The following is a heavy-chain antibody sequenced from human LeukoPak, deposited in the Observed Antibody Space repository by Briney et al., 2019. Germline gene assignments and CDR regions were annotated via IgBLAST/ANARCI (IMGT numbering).Heavy chain of an antibody. J-gene: IGHJ4*02. Sequence: ASVNVSCKASGYTFTSYGISWVRQAPGQGLEWMGWISAYNGNTNYAQKLQGRVTMTTDTSTSTAYMELRSLRSDDTAVYYCARDGRRYCSSTSCSNLDYWGQGTLVTVSS. CDR2: ISAYNGNT. V-gene: IGHV1-18*01. D-gene: IGHD2-2*01. CDR1: GYTFTSYG. CDR3: ARDGRRYCSSTSCSNLDY.